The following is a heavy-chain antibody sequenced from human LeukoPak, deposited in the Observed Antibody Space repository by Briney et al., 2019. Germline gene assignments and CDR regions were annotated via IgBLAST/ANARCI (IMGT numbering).Heavy chain of an antibody. Sequence: ASVKVSCKASGYTFTSYAMHWVRQAPGQRLEWMGWINAGNGNTKYSQKFQGRVTITRDTSASTAYMELSSLRSEDTAVYYCAREDSSGWYVNYYYGMDVWGQGTTVTVSS. V-gene: IGHV1-3*01. CDR1: GYTFTSYA. CDR2: INAGNGNT. J-gene: IGHJ6*02. CDR3: AREDSSGWYVNYYYGMDV. D-gene: IGHD6-19*01.